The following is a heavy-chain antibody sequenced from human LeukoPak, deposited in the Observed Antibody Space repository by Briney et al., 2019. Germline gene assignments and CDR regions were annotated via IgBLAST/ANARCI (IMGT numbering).Heavy chain of an antibody. Sequence: PGGSRRLSCAVSGFTFSSYAMSWVRQAPGKGLEWVSGISGSGGSTYYADSVKGRFTISRDNSKNTVNLQMNGLRAEDTAVYYCAKEYYSGSFFDYWGQGTLVTVSS. D-gene: IGHD1-26*01. CDR1: GFTFSSYA. CDR2: ISGSGGST. V-gene: IGHV3-23*01. CDR3: AKEYYSGSFFDY. J-gene: IGHJ4*02.